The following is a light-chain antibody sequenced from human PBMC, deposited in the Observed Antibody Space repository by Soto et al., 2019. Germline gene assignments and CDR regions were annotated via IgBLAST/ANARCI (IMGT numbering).Light chain of an antibody. Sequence: DIPMTQSPATLSSSVGDRATITCRASQSISNWLAWYQQKPGKAPKLLIYETSNLESGVPSRFSGSGSGTEFTLTISSQQTDDFATYYDQRYQSFSLTVGGGTKVEVK. V-gene: IGKV1-5*03. CDR3: QRYQSFSLT. J-gene: IGKJ4*01. CDR2: ETS. CDR1: QSISNW.